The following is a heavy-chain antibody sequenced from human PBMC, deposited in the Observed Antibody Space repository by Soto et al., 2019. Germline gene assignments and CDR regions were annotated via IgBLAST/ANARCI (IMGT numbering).Heavy chain of an antibody. CDR1: GFTFSSYW. J-gene: IGHJ6*03. CDR2: IKQDGSEK. CDR3: AREGYSSSWYFGYYYYYYYMDV. Sequence: GGSLRLSCAASGFTFSSYWMIWVRQAPGKGLEWVANIKQDGSEKYYVDSVKGRFTISRDNAKNSLYLQMNSLRAEDTAVYYCAREGYSSSWYFGYYYYYYYMDVWGKGTTVTVSS. V-gene: IGHV3-7*01. D-gene: IGHD6-13*01.